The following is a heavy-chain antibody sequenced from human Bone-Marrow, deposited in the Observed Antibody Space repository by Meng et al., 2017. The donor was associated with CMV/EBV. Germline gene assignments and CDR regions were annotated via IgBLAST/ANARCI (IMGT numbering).Heavy chain of an antibody. CDR1: GGSISSSSYY. CDR3: AGDIGVVPAAAGAFDI. J-gene: IGHJ3*02. D-gene: IGHD2-2*01. Sequence: SETLSLTCTVSGGSISSSSYYWGWIRQPPGKGLEWIGSIYYSGSTYYNPSLKSRVTVSVDTSKNQFSLKLRSVTAADTAVYYCAGDIGVVPAAAGAFDIWGQGTMFTVSS. V-gene: IGHV4-39*01. CDR2: IYYSGST.